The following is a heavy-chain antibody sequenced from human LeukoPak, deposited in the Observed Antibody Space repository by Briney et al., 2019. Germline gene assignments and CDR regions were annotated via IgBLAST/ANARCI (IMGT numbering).Heavy chain of an antibody. D-gene: IGHD1-26*01. CDR3: ARDVGWPEYYFDY. V-gene: IGHV3-20*04. Sequence: SGGSLRLSCAAPGFTFSTYAMHWVRQAPGKGLEWVSGINWNGGSTGYADSVKGRFTISRDNAKNSLYLQMNSLRAEDTAVYYCARDVGWPEYYFDYWGQGTLVTVSS. CDR2: INWNGGST. J-gene: IGHJ4*02. CDR1: GFTFSTYA.